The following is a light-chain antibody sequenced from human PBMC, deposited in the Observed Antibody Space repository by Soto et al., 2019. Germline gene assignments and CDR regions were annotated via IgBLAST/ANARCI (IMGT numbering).Light chain of an antibody. V-gene: IGLV2-14*01. CDR2: DVT. CDR1: SSDVGDY. CDR3: SSYTTSIVV. Sequence: QSALTQPASVSGSPGQSITISCTGTSSDVGDYISWYQQHPGKAPKLLIYDVTYRPSGVSDRFSGSKSGNTASLTLSGLHAEDDADYYCSSYTTSIVVFVGGTKLTVL. J-gene: IGLJ2*01.